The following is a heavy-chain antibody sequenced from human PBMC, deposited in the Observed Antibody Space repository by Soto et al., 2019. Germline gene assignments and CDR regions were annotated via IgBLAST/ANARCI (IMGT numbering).Heavy chain of an antibody. CDR1: GYTFTNYA. CDR2: INGGNGNT. CDR3: ARVQILYIYYDRSGYYDWFDP. Sequence: ASVKVSCKASGYTFTNYALHWVRQAPGQRLEWVGWINGGNGNTKYSQKFQGRVTITRDTSANTAYLELNSLRSEDTAVYFCARVQILYIYYDRSGYYDWFDPWGQGTLVTVSS. V-gene: IGHV1-3*01. D-gene: IGHD3-22*01. J-gene: IGHJ5*02.